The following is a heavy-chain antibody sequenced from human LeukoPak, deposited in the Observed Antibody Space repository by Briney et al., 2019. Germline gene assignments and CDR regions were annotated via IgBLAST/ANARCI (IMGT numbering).Heavy chain of an antibody. CDR3: SRGNIWLEVDY. CDR1: GFTFSSYA. CDR2: IRSKAYGGTT. V-gene: IGHV3-49*04. D-gene: IGHD5-18*01. J-gene: IGHJ4*02. Sequence: PGGSLRLSCAASGFTFSSYAMSWVRQAPGKGLEWVGFIRSKAYGGTTEYAASVKGRFTISRDDSKSIAYLQMNSLKTEDTAVYYCSRGNIWLEVDYWGQGTLVTVSS.